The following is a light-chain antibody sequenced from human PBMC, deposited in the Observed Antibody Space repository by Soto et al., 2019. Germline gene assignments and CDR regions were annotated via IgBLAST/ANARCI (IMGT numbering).Light chain of an antibody. V-gene: IGLV3-21*01. J-gene: IGLJ2*01. CDR3: QVWESSSDHPVV. CDR2: YDS. CDR1: NIGSKS. Sequence: SYELTQPPSVSVAPGKTARITCGGTNIGSKSVHWYQQKPGQAPVLVIYYDSDRPSGIPERFSGSNSGNTATLTISRVEAGDEADYYCQVWESSSDHPVVFGGGTKLTVL.